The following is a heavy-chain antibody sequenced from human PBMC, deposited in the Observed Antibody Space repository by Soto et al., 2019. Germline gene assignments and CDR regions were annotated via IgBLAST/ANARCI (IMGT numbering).Heavy chain of an antibody. CDR1: GFSFSTYA. J-gene: IGHJ5*02. D-gene: IGHD6-6*01. CDR3: VKHAEYQLVSWFDP. CDR2: ISAGGGSP. Sequence: EVQVLESGGGLVQPGGSLRLSCAASGFSFSTYAMSWVRQAPGKGLEWVSGISAGGGSPFIADSVKGRFIISGDNAKDTLYLQMNSLTVEDTAIYYCVKHAEYQLVSWFDPWGQGTLVTVSS. V-gene: IGHV3-23*01.